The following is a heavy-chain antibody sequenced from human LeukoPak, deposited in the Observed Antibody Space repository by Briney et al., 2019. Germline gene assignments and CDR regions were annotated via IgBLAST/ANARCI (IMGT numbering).Heavy chain of an antibody. Sequence: PGGSLILSCAASGFTFSNSWVNWLRQAPGIGLEWVANIKPDGSEINYVDSIKGRFTISRDNSKNSLFLHMNSLRVEDTAVYFCARDLGWGQFDYWGQGTLVTVSS. CDR2: IKPDGSEI. J-gene: IGHJ4*02. CDR3: ARDLGWGQFDY. D-gene: IGHD2-21*02. V-gene: IGHV3-7*04. CDR1: GFTFSNSW.